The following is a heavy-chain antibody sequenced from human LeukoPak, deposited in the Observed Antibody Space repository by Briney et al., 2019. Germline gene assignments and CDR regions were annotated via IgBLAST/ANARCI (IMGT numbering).Heavy chain of an antibody. CDR1: GFTFNSYA. CDR2: ISGSASST. D-gene: IGHD3-3*01. V-gene: IGHV3-23*01. CDR3: AREARLGRFSVNYYFDY. Sequence: HPGGSLRLSCAASGFTFNSYAMSWVRQAPGKGLEWVSAISGSASSTYNADSVKGRFTISRDNSKNTLYLQMNSLRAEDTAVYYCAREARLGRFSVNYYFDYWGQGTLVTVSS. J-gene: IGHJ4*02.